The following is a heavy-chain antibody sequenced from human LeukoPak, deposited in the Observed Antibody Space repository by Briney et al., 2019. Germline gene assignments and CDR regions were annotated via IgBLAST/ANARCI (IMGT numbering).Heavy chain of an antibody. CDR3: ASRKELLYYFDY. CDR2: IYHSGST. CDR1: GGSIYSSTW. Sequence: SETLSLTCAVSGGSIYSSTWWSWVRQPPGKGLEWIGEIYHSGSTNYNPSLKSRVSISVDKSKNQFSLNLSSVTAADTAVYYCASRKELLYYFDYWGQGTLVTVSS. V-gene: IGHV4-4*02. J-gene: IGHJ4*02. D-gene: IGHD1-26*01.